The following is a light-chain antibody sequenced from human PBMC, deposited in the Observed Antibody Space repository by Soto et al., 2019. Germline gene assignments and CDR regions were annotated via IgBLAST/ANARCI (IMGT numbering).Light chain of an antibody. Sequence: EMKMTQSPSTLSASEGDSVTITCRASQNINNYLNWYQQKPGKAPKLLIYKASTLKSGVPSRFSGSGSGTEFTLTISSLQPDDFATYYCQHYNSYSEAFGQGTKV. V-gene: IGKV1-5*03. CDR3: QHYNSYSEA. CDR1: QNINNY. J-gene: IGKJ1*01. CDR2: KAS.